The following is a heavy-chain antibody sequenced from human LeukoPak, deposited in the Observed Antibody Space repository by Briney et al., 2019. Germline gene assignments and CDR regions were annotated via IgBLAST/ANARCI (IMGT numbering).Heavy chain of an antibody. CDR2: ISGSGDAT. Sequence: GGSLRLSCAASGFTFSSNAMNWVRQAPGKGPQHVSTISGSGDATHYTDSMKGRFIISRDNSRNTLYLQMSGLRSEDTAVYYCVRSSASKYDYWGQGTLVTVSS. CDR1: GFTFSSNA. CDR3: VRSSASKYDY. J-gene: IGHJ4*02. V-gene: IGHV3-64D*06. D-gene: IGHD2-2*01.